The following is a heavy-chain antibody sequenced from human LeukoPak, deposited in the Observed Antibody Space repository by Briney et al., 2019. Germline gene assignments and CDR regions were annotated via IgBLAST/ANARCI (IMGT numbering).Heavy chain of an antibody. CDR2: IRGSGTTI. J-gene: IGHJ4*02. CDR3: ARDGGYSSSWYHNTHYFDY. Sequence: LPGGSLRLSCAASGFTFSRYEMNSGRRAPGKGLEWVSYIRGSGTTIYYTDYVKGRFTISRDNAKISLYLQMNSLRAEDTAVYYCARDGGYSSSWYHNTHYFDYWGQGTLVTVSS. D-gene: IGHD6-13*01. CDR1: GFTFSRYE. V-gene: IGHV3-48*03.